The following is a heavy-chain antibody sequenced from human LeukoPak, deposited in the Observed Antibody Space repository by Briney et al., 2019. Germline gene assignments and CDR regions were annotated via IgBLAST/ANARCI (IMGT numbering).Heavy chain of an antibody. CDR3: ARVPYSSSLIYFDY. V-gene: IGHV3-7*01. CDR1: GFTFSNYW. CDR2: INQDGSEK. D-gene: IGHD6-13*01. Sequence: GGSLRLSCAASGFTFSNYWMSWVRQAPGKGLGWVASINQDGSEKCYVDSVKGRFTISRDNAKNSLFLQMNNLRAEDTAVYYCARVPYSSSLIYFDYWGQGTLVTVSS. J-gene: IGHJ4*02.